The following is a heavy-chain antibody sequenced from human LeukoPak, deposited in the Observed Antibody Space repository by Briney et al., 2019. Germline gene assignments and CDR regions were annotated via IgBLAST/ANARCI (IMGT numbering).Heavy chain of an antibody. V-gene: IGHV3-23*01. CDR2: ISESGSGT. D-gene: IGHD5-18*01. CDR3: AKDIAQGYTFGSIEQDY. CDR1: GFTFTSYA. Sequence: GGSLRLSCAASGFTFTSYAMSWVRQAPGKGLEWVSAISESGSGTYYADSVKGRFTISRDNSKDTLSLQMNSLRAEDTAVYYCAKDIAQGYTFGSIEQDYWGQGTLVTVSS. J-gene: IGHJ4*02.